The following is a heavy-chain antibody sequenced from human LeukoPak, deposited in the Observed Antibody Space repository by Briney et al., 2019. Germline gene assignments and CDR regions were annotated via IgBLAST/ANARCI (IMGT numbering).Heavy chain of an antibody. CDR3: TTLRSSSWSDY. CDR1: GFTFSNAW. J-gene: IGHJ4*02. V-gene: IGHV3-15*01. Sequence: AGGSLRLSCAASGFTFSNAWMSWVRQAPGKGLEWVGRIKSKTDGGTTDYAAPVKGRFTISRDDSKNTLYLQMNSLKPEDTAVYYCTTLRSSSWSDYWGQGTLVTVSS. CDR2: IKSKTDGGTT. D-gene: IGHD6-13*01.